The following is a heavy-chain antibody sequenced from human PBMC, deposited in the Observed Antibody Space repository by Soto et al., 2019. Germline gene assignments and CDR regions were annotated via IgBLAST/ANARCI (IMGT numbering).Heavy chain of an antibody. Sequence: EVQLVESGGGLVQPGGSRRLSCAASGFTFSSYWMHWVRPAPGKGLVWVSRINSVGSSTSYADSVKGRFTISRDNAKNKLELRKNSLRAEDTAVYYCVRTSLVVVAATREDYWGQGTLVTVSS. CDR1: GFTFSSYW. CDR2: INSVGSST. CDR3: VRTSLVVVAATREDY. V-gene: IGHV3-74*01. D-gene: IGHD2-15*01. J-gene: IGHJ4*02.